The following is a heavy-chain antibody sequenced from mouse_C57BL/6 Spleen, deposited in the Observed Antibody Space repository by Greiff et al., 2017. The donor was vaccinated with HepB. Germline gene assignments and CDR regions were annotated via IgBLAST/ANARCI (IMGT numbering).Heavy chain of an antibody. V-gene: IGHV1-61*01. CDR2: IYPSDSET. J-gene: IGHJ4*01. D-gene: IGHD2-4*01. CDR1: GYTFTSYW. Sequence: QVQLQQPGAELVRPGSSVKLSCKASGYTFTSYWMDWVKQRPGQGLEWIGNIYPSDSETHYNQKFKDKATLTVDKSSSPAYMQLSSLTSEDSAFYYCARGGLRRRAYYAMDYWGQGTSVTVSS. CDR3: ARGGLRRRAYYAMDY.